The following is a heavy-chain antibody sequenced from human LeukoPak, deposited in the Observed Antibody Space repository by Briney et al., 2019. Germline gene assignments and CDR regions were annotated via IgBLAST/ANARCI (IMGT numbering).Heavy chain of an antibody. CDR3: AREALRSGWTS. J-gene: IGHJ5*02. D-gene: IGHD6-19*01. CDR2: IYSGGST. V-gene: IGHV3-66*01. Sequence: GGSLRLSCAASGFTVSSNYMSWVRQAPGKGLEWVSVIYSGGSTYYADSVKGRFTISRDNSKNTLYLQMNSLRAEDTAVYYCAREALRSGWTSWGQGTLVTVSS. CDR1: GFTVSSNY.